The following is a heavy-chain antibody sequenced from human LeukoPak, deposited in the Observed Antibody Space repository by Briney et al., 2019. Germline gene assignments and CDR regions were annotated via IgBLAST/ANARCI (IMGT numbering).Heavy chain of an antibody. V-gene: IGHV3-11*01. Sequence: PGGSLILSCEASEFTFSDYYMSWIRQAPGKGLEWISYISDSAINTHYADSVKGRFTISRDNAKKLLVLEMKSLRSEDTAVYYCAAYYGSGSVNYYRGMDIWGQGTTVTVSS. CDR1: EFTFSDYY. D-gene: IGHD3-10*01. CDR3: AAYYGSGSVNYYRGMDI. CDR2: ISDSAINT. J-gene: IGHJ6*02.